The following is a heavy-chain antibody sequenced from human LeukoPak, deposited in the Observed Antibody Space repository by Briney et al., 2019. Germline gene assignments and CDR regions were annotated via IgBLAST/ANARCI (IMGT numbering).Heavy chain of an antibody. CDR3: ARDDYGGNVGYYYYGMDV. D-gene: IGHD4-23*01. CDR2: IYYRGST. V-gene: IGHV4-30-4*01. CDR1: GDSISRGDYY. Sequence: SETLSLTCTVSGDSISRGDYYWRWIRQPPGKGLDWIGYIYYRGSTYYNPSLKSRVTISVDTSKNQFSLKLSSVTAADTAVYYCARDDYGGNVGYYYYGMDVWGQGTTVTVSS. J-gene: IGHJ6*02.